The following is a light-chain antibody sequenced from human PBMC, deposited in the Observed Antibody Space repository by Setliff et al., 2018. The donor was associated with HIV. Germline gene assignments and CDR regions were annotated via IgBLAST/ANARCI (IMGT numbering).Light chain of an antibody. CDR1: SNDVGRYDL. CDR2: QAT. Sequence: QSVLTQPASASGSPGQSITISCTGTSNDVGRYDLVSWYQQHPARAPKLMIYQATKRPSGVSNRFSGSKSGNTASLTISGLQAEDEADYYCCSNTGSNTYVFGSGTKV. J-gene: IGLJ1*01. V-gene: IGLV2-23*01. CDR3: CSNTGSNTYV.